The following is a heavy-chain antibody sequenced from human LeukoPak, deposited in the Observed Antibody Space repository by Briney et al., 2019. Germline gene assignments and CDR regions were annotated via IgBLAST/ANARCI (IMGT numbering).Heavy chain of an antibody. V-gene: IGHV4-4*07. J-gene: IGHJ4*02. CDR1: GGSISSYY. D-gene: IGHD3-10*01. Sequence: SETLSLTCTVSGGSISSYYWSWIRQSAGKGLEWIGRIYNTGSTKYNSSLKSRVTMSVGTSKNQFSLKLSSVTAADTAVYYCARFALKVRGVIPAFDYWGQGTLVTVSS. CDR2: IYNTGST. CDR3: ARFALKVRGVIPAFDY.